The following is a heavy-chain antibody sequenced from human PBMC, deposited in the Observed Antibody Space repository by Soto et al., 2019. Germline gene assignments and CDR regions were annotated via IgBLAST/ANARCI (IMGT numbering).Heavy chain of an antibody. D-gene: IGHD3-22*01. CDR1: GYTFTSYG. CDR2: ISAYNGNT. J-gene: IGHJ6*02. Sequence: ASVKVSCKASGYTFTSYGISWVRQAPGQGLEWMGWISAYNGNTHYAQKLQGRVTMTTDTSTSTAYMELRSLRSDDTAVYYCARDCHPPMTMIYYGMDVWGQGTTVTVSS. CDR3: ARDCHPPMTMIYYGMDV. V-gene: IGHV1-18*01.